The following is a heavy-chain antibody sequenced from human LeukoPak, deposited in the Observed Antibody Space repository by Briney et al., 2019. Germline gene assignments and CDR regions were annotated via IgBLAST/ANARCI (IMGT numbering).Heavy chain of an antibody. J-gene: IGHJ4*02. V-gene: IGHV3-30*18. D-gene: IGHD3-22*01. CDR1: GFTFSTYG. CDR3: AKADTQTYYYDSSGYRPHPKIQGYFDY. CDR2: ISYDGSKK. Sequence: GGSLRLSCAASGFTFSTYGMHWVRQAPGKGLEWVAVISYDGSKKYYANSVKGRFTISRDNSKNTLYLQMNSLRPEDTAVYYCAKADTQTYYYDSSGYRPHPKIQGYFDYWGQGTLVTVSS.